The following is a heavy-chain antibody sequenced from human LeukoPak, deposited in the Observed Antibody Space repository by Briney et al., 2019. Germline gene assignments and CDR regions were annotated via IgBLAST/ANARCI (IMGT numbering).Heavy chain of an antibody. D-gene: IGHD2-15*01. Sequence: SESLCLTRAVSIDSINRNYRSWIRQPAGKGLEWIGRVFASGNTNYNPYLKSRVTMSVDTSKNQFSLKLSDVTASDRAVYYCARDRDKNWFDPWGKGTLVTVSS. J-gene: IGHJ5*02. CDR2: VFASGNT. CDR1: IDSINRNY. V-gene: IGHV4-4*07. CDR3: ARDRDKNWFDP.